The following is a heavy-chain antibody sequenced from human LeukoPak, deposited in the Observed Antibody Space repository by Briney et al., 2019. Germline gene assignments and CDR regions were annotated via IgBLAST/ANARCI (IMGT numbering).Heavy chain of an antibody. CDR3: ARGRLRRIAAAGRALFDY. CDR2: INHSGST. Sequence: PSETLSLTCAVYGGSFSGYYWSWIRQPPGKGLEWIGEINHSGSTNYNPSLKSRVTISVDTSKNQFSLKLSSVTAADTAVYYCARGRLRRIAAAGRALFDYWGQGTLVTVSS. J-gene: IGHJ4*02. D-gene: IGHD6-13*01. CDR1: GGSFSGYY. V-gene: IGHV4-34*01.